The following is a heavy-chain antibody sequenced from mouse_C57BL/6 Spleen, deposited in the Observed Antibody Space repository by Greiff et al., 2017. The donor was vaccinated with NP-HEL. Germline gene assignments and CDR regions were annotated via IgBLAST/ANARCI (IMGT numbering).Heavy chain of an antibody. D-gene: IGHD4-1*01. CDR1: GYSITSGYY. Sequence: EVQLQQSGPGLVKPSQSLSLPCSVTGYSITSGYYWNWIRQFPGNKLEWMGYISYDGSNNYNPSLKNRISITRDTSKNQFFLKLNSVTTEDTATYYCARDQTGTWFAYWGQGTLVTVSA. CDR2: ISYDGSN. CDR3: ARDQTGTWFAY. J-gene: IGHJ3*01. V-gene: IGHV3-6*01.